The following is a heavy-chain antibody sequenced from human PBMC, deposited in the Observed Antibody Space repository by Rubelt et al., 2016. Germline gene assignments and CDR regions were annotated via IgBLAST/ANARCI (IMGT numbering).Heavy chain of an antibody. CDR1: GYTFTSYG. CDR3: ARDPLPVRGVIMTPTH. V-gene: IGHV1-18*01. Sequence: QVQLVQSGAEVKKPGASVKVSCKASGYTFTSYGISWVRQAPGQGLEWMGWISAYNGNTNYAQKLQGRVTMTTATSTSTAYRELRSLRSDATAVYYCARDPLPVRGVIMTPTHWGQGTLVTVSS. D-gene: IGHD3-10*01. CDR2: ISAYNGNT. J-gene: IGHJ4*02.